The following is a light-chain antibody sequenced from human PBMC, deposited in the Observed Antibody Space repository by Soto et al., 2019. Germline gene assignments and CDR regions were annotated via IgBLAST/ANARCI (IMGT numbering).Light chain of an antibody. CDR2: DVS. V-gene: IGLV2-14*01. CDR3: SSYTSSSSYV. J-gene: IGLJ1*01. Sequence: QSVLALPSSMSGSPGESITISCTGTSRVVGGYYYVSWYQQHPGKAPKLMIYDVSNRPSGVSNRFSGSKSGNTASLTISGLQAEDEADYYCSSYTSSSSYVFGTGTKVTVL. CDR1: SRVVGGYYY.